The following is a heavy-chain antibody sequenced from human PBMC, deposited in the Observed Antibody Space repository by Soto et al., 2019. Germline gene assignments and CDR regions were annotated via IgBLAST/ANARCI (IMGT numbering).Heavy chain of an antibody. Sequence: EVQLLESGGGLVQPGGSLRLSCAASGFSFSSYAMVWVRQAPGKGLEWVSVISARGGSLYFADSVKGRFTVSRDNSKDVLSLEMNSMRAEATATYFCAKGSIAYSAAVDNWGQGTLVVVSS. D-gene: IGHD1-26*01. V-gene: IGHV3-23*01. J-gene: IGHJ4*02. CDR3: AKGSIAYSAAVDN. CDR1: GFSFSSYA. CDR2: ISARGGSL.